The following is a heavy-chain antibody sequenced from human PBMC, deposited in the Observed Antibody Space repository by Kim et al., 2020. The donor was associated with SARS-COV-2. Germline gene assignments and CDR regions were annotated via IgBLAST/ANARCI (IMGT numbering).Heavy chain of an antibody. CDR3: ARAGIAAAGGHY. V-gene: IGHV4-31*03. CDR1: GGSISSGGYY. D-gene: IGHD6-13*01. J-gene: IGHJ4*02. CDR2: IYYSGST. Sequence: SETLSLTCTVSGGSISSGGYYWSWIRQHPGKGLEWIGYIYYSGSTYYNPSLKSRVTISVDTSKNPFSLKLSSVTAADTAVYYCARAGIAAAGGHYWGQGTLVTVSS.